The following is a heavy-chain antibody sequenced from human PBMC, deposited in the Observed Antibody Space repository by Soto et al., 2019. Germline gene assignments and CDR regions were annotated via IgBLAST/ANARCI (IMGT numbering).Heavy chain of an antibody. J-gene: IGHJ5*02. CDR2: INHSGST. Sequence: SETLSLTCAVYGGSFSGYYWSWIRQPPGKGLEWIGEINHSGSTNYNPSLKSRVTISVDTSKNQFSLKLSSVTAADTAVYYCARGRRSSVGVVSLADNWFDPWGKGTLVTVAS. CDR1: GGSFSGYY. D-gene: IGHD3-3*01. V-gene: IGHV4-34*01. CDR3: ARGRRSSVGVVSLADNWFDP.